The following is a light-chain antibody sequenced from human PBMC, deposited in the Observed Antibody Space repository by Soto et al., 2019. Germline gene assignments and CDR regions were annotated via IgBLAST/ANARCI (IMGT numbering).Light chain of an antibody. J-gene: IGKJ1*01. Sequence: DIQMTQSPSSLSASVGDGVTTTCRASQSISSYLNWYQQKPGKAPKLLIYAASSLQSGVPSRFSGSGSGTDFTLTISSLQPEDFATYYCQQSYSTSVTFGQGTKVDIK. CDR3: QQSYSTSVT. CDR2: AAS. V-gene: IGKV1-39*01. CDR1: QSISSY.